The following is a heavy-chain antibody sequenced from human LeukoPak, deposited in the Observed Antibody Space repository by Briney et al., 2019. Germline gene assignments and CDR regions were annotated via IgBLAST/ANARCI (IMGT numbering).Heavy chain of an antibody. V-gene: IGHV1-8*01. CDR1: GYTFTSYD. Sequence: ASVKVSCKASGYTFTSYDVNWVRQATGQGLEWMGWMNPNSGNTGYAQKFQGRVTMTRNTSISTAYMELSSLRSEDTAVYYCARGWYSGSSQPTYYFDYWGQGTLVTVSS. CDR2: MNPNSGNT. CDR3: ARGWYSGSSQPTYYFDY. J-gene: IGHJ4*02. D-gene: IGHD1-26*01.